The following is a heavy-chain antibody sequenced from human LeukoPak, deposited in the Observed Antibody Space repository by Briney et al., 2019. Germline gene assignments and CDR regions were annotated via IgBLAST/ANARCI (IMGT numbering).Heavy chain of an antibody. Sequence: SETLSLTCTVSGDSINSLDLWSWVRQPPGKGLEWIAYIYYSGSTSYNPSLKSRVTISVDTSKNQFSLKLNSVTAADTAMYYCARLFHPALSGNYPFDYWGQGTLVTVSS. V-gene: IGHV4-59*11. D-gene: IGHD1-26*01. CDR2: IYYSGST. CDR1: GDSINSLDL. CDR3: ARLFHPALSGNYPFDY. J-gene: IGHJ4*02.